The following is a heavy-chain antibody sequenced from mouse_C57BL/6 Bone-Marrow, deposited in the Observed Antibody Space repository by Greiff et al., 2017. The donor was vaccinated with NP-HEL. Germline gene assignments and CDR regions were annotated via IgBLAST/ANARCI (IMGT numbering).Heavy chain of an antibody. V-gene: IGHV1-62-2*01. CDR2: FYPGSGSI. J-gene: IGHJ2*01. CDR3: ARHEGGVMRFYYFDY. D-gene: IGHD2-12*01. CDR1: GYTFTEYT. Sequence: QVQLKQSGAELVKPGASVKLSCKASGYTFTEYTIHWVKQRSGQGLEWIGWFYPGSGSIKYNEKFKDKATLTADKSSSTVYMELSRLTSEDSEVYFCARHEGGVMRFYYFDYWGQGTTLTVSS.